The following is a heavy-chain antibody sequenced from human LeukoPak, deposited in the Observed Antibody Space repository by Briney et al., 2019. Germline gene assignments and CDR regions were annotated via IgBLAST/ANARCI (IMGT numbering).Heavy chain of an antibody. CDR1: GFTFSSYG. CDR3: AKQWWETHYYMDV. D-gene: IGHD2-15*01. Sequence: GGSLRLSCAASGFTFSSYGMHWVRQAPGKGVEWVAFIRYDGSNKYYADSVKGRFTISRDNSKNTLYLQMNSLRAEDTAVYYCAKQWWETHYYMDVWGKGTTVTISS. V-gene: IGHV3-30*02. J-gene: IGHJ6*03. CDR2: IRYDGSNK.